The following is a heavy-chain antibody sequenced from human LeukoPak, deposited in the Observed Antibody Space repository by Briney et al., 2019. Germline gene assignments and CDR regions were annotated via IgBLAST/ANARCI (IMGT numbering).Heavy chain of an antibody. CDR2: IYHSGST. CDR3: ARADGLSGLPAHFDY. J-gene: IGHJ4*02. D-gene: IGHD2-2*01. Sequence: SETLSLTCTVSGVSINSGDYYWTWIRQPPGKGLEWIGEIYHSGSTNYNPSLKSRVTISVDKSKNQFSLKLSSVTAADTAVYYCARADGLSGLPAHFDYWGQGTLVTVSS. CDR1: GVSINSGDYY. V-gene: IGHV4-39*07.